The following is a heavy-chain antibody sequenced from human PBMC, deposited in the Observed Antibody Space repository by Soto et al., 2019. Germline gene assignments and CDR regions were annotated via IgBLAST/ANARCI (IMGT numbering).Heavy chain of an antibody. J-gene: IGHJ4*02. V-gene: IGHV1-69*13. CDR3: ARVVTIFGVVIYTSYFDY. CDR1: GGTFSSYA. D-gene: IGHD3-3*01. Sequence: SVKVSCKASGGTFSSYAISWVRQAPGQGLEWMGGIIPIFGTANYAQKFQGRVTITADESTSTAYMELSSLRSEDTAVYYCARVVTIFGVVIYTSYFDYWGQGTLVTVSS. CDR2: IIPIFGTA.